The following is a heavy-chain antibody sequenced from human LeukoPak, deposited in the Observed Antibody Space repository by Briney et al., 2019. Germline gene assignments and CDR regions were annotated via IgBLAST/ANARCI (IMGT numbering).Heavy chain of an antibody. V-gene: IGHV3-7*01. CDR2: ITQDDSQI. Sequence: PGGSLRLSCVTSEFTFNKYWLTWVRQPPGKGLEWVANITQDDSQIYYLESVEGRSTITRDNAKNSLHLQMNSLRVEDTAIYYCARGYYYSGTYYLSFFDYWGQGTLVTVSS. D-gene: IGHD3-10*01. J-gene: IGHJ4*02. CDR1: EFTFNKYW. CDR3: ARGYYYSGTYYLSFFDY.